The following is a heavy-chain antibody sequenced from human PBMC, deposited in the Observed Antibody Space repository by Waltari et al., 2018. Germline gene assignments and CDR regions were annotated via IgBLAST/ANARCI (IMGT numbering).Heavy chain of an antibody. CDR3: ARDKYYGSGSFLYFDL. V-gene: IGHV4-4*02. J-gene: IGHJ2*01. Sequence: QVQLQESGPGLVKPSGTLSLTCAVSGGSISSSNWWSWVRQPPGKGLEWIGEIYNRGSNNYNPSLKSRVTISVDKSKNQFSLKLSSVTAADTAVYYCARDKYYGSGSFLYFDLWGRGTLVTVSS. CDR1: GGSISSSNW. D-gene: IGHD3-10*01. CDR2: IYNRGSN.